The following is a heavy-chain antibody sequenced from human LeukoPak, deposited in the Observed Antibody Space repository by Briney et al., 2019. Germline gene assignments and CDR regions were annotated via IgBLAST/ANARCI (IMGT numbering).Heavy chain of an antibody. Sequence: GGSLRLSCAASGFTFSVYWMHWVRQAPGRGLVWVSLINSDGSSTRYADSVKGRFTISRDNAKNTLYLQMNSLGAEDTAVYYCAGDVIVGATGIYFDYWGQGTLVTVSS. CDR2: INSDGSST. CDR1: GFTFSVYW. CDR3: AGDVIVGATGIYFDY. J-gene: IGHJ4*02. D-gene: IGHD1-26*01. V-gene: IGHV3-74*01.